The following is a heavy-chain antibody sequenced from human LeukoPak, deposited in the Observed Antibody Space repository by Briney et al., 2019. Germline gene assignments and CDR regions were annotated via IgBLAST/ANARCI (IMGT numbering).Heavy chain of an antibody. J-gene: IGHJ4*02. V-gene: IGHV3-30-3*01. D-gene: IGHD6-13*01. CDR2: ISYDGSNK. Sequence: PGGSLRLSCAASGFTFSSYAMHWVRQAPGKGLEWVAVISYDGSNKYYADSVKGRFTISRDNSKNTLYLQMNSLRAEDTAVYYCAREGPGIAAEHFDYWGQGTLVTVSS. CDR3: AREGPGIAAEHFDY. CDR1: GFTFSSYA.